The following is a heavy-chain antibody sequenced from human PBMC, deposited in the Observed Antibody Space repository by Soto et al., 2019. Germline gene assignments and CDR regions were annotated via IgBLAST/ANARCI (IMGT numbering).Heavy chain of an antibody. D-gene: IGHD3-3*02. CDR3: ARGAFPYYFDY. J-gene: IGHJ4*02. CDR1: GFTFSSYS. Sequence: GGSLRLSCAASGFTFSSYSMNWVRQAPGKGLEWVSSISSSSSYIYYADSVKGRFTISRDNAKNSLYLQMNSLRAEDTAVYYCARGAFPYYFDYWGQGPLVTVSS. V-gene: IGHV3-21*01. CDR2: ISSSSSYI.